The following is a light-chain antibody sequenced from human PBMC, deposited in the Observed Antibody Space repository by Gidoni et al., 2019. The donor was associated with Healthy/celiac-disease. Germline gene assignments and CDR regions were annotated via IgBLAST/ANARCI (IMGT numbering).Light chain of an antibody. J-gene: IGLJ1*01. CDR2: QDS. V-gene: IGLV3-1*01. CDR1: KLGDKY. Sequence: SSELTQPPSVSVSPGQTARITCSGEKLGDKYACWYQQKPGQSPVLVIYQDSKRPSGIPARFSGSNSGNTATLTISGTQAMEEADYYCQAWDSSTPYVFGTGTKVTVL. CDR3: QAWDSSTPYV.